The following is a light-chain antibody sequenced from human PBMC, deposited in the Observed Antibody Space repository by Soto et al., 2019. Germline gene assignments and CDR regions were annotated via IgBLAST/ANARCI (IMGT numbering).Light chain of an antibody. CDR3: QQRSNWPPWT. CDR1: QSVSSY. J-gene: IGKJ1*01. V-gene: IGKV3-11*01. Sequence: EIVLTQSPATLSLSPGERATLSCRASQSVSSYLAWYQQKPGQAPRLLIYDASNRAPGIPARFSGRGSRTDFTLTISSLEPEDFAVYYCQQRSNWPPWTFGQGTKVEIK. CDR2: DAS.